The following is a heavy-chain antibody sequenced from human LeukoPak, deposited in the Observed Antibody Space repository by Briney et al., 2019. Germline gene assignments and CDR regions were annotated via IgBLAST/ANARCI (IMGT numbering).Heavy chain of an antibody. D-gene: IGHD3-10*01. V-gene: IGHV1-8*03. CDR2: MYPNSGNT. Sequence: VASVKVSCKASGYTFTSYDINWVRQATGQGLEWMGWMYPNSGNTGYTQNFQGRVTFTRNTSIRTAYMELSSLRSDDTAVYYCARDPYGSGSYGLENYYYMDVWGKGTTVTVSS. CDR3: ARDPYGSGSYGLENYYYMDV. CDR1: GYTFTSYD. J-gene: IGHJ6*03.